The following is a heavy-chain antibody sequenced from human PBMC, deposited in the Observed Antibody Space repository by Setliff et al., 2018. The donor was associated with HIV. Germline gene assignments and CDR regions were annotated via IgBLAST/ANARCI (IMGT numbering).Heavy chain of an antibody. D-gene: IGHD5-12*01. V-gene: IGHV4-39*01. Sequence: LSETLSLTCTVSGGLISSSGSYWGWIRQPPGKGLEWIGNIYSTGRTYYKLSLESRVAISIDTSKNQLSLNVNSVTAADTATYYCATPGYDDDVFGYFRFWVRGTLVTVSS. J-gene: IGHJ1*01. CDR1: GGLISSSGSY. CDR3: ATPGYDDDVFGYFRF. CDR2: IYSTGRT.